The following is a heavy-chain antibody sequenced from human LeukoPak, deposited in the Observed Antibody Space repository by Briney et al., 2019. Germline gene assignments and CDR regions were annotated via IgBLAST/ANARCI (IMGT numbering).Heavy chain of an antibody. J-gene: IGHJ4*02. CDR1: GFTFSSYG. CDR2: ISYDGSNK. Sequence: QPGRSLRLSCAASGFTFSSYGMHWVRQAPGKGLEWVAVISYDGSNKYYADSVKGRFTISRDNSKNTLYLQMNSLRAEDTAVYYCARLATSTGSYVDYWGQGTLVTVSS. V-gene: IGHV3-30*03. D-gene: IGHD1-26*01. CDR3: ARLATSTGSYVDY.